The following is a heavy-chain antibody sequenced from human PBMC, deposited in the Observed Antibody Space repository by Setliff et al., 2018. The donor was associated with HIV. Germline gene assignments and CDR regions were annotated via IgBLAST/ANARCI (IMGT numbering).Heavy chain of an antibody. J-gene: IGHJ4*01. Sequence: SETLSLTCPVSGYSISSGYYWGWIRQPPGRGLEWIGAIHHSGNTYYNPSLKSRVTISVDTSKNLFSLKVNSVTAADTAVYYCARGLEYDHSVGYFDYWGQGMLVTVSS. CDR1: GYSISSGYY. D-gene: IGHD1-1*01. V-gene: IGHV4-38-2*02. CDR3: ARGLEYDHSVGYFDY. CDR2: IHHSGNT.